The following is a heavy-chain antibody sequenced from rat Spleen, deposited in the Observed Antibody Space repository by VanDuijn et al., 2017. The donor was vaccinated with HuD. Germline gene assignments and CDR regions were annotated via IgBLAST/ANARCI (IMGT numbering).Heavy chain of an antibody. CDR2: ISPSGATT. V-gene: IGHV5-19*01. D-gene: IGHD1-2*01. CDR1: GFTLSDYV. CDR3: GKDMNYFSTYPFYLMGA. Sequence: EVQLVESGGGLVQPGRSLKLSCAASGFTLSDYVMHWIRQAPTKGLDWVTSISPSGATTNYRDSMKGRFTISRDNAENTVYLQMNSLRSEDTATYFCGKDMNYFSTYPFYLMGAWGQGTSVTVSS. J-gene: IGHJ4*01.